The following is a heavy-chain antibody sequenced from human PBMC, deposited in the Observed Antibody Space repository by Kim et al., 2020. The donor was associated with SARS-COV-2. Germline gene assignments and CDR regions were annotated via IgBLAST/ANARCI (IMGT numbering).Heavy chain of an antibody. CDR3: ARQSGQGDY. J-gene: IGHJ4*02. CDR1: GDSVSSNSAT. D-gene: IGHD3-10*01. CDR2: TYYRSKWKN. Sequence: SQTLSLTCAISGDSVSSNSATWNWVRQSPSRGLEWLGRTYYRSKWKNDYAASVKSRIAINPDTSKNLFSLQLKSVTPEDTAVYYCARQSGQGDYWGQGTLVLVSS. V-gene: IGHV6-1*01.